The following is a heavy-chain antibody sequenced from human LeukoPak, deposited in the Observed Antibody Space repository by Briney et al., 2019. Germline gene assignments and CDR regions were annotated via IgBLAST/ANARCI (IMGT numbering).Heavy chain of an antibody. Sequence: SETLSLTCTVSGGSISSCGYYWSWIRQPPGKGLEWIGYIYHSGSTYYNPSLKSRVTISVDRSKNQFSLKLSSVTAADTAVYYCARTGGIAAALFRWGQGTLVTVSS. V-gene: IGHV4-30-2*01. CDR1: GGSISSCGYY. D-gene: IGHD6-13*01. CDR3: ARTGGIAAALFR. J-gene: IGHJ4*02. CDR2: IYHSGST.